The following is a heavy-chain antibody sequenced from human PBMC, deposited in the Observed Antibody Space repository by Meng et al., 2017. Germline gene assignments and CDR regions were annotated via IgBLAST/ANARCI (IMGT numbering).Heavy chain of an antibody. CDR2: IYSGGST. D-gene: IGHD3-16*01. CDR1: GFTVSSNY. Sequence: GQLGGAGGGWIQPGGSLRLSCAASGFTVSSNYMSWVRQAQGKGLEWVSVIYSGGSTYYADSVKGRFTIFRDNSKNTLYLQMNSLRAEDTAVYYCARDLGYWGQGTLVTVSS. J-gene: IGHJ4*02. CDR3: ARDLGY. V-gene: IGHV3-53*01.